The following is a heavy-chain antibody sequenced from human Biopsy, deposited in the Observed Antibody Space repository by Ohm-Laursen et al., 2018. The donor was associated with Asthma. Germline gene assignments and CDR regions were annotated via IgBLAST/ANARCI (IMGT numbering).Heavy chain of an antibody. Sequence: SVKVSCKTSGFPFTAYYIHWVRQAPRQGLEWMGGIILVLGTADYAPMLEGRVTITTDKSTSTAYLEMTSLRFEDTAVYYCARGYSGTDRIVYYYSGMEVWGQGTTVTVSS. J-gene: IGHJ6*02. CDR1: GFPFTAYY. CDR2: IILVLGTA. D-gene: IGHD5-12*01. CDR3: ARGYSGTDRIVYYYSGMEV. V-gene: IGHV1-69*10.